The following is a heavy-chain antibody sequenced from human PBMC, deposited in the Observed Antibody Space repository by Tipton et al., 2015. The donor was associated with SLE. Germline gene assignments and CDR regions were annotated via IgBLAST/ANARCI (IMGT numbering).Heavy chain of an antibody. J-gene: IGHJ3*02. CDR3: ARLDTGGGI. CDR1: GYTFTDYY. V-gene: IGHV1-2*02. CDR2: INPNTGGT. D-gene: IGHD5-18*01. Sequence: QLVQSGAEVKKPGASVKVSCKASGYTFTDYYIHWVRQAPGQGIEWVGWINPNTGGTSYAQKFQGRVTVTRDTSITTAYMELSGLRSDDTAVNYCARLDTGGGIWGQGTMVTVSS.